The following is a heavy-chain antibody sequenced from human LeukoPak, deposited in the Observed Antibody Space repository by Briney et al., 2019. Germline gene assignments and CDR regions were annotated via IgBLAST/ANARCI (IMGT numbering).Heavy chain of an antibody. CDR3: AKEIVVVPAAIWVGFDY. D-gene: IGHD2-2*02. CDR2: IRYDGSNK. CDR1: GFTFSSYG. J-gene: IGHJ4*02. Sequence: GGSLRLSCAASGFTFSSYGMHWVRQAPGKGLEWVAFIRYDGSNKYYADSGKGRFTISRDNSKNTLYLQMNSLRAEDTAVYYCAKEIVVVPAAIWVGFDYWGQGTLVTVSS. V-gene: IGHV3-30*02.